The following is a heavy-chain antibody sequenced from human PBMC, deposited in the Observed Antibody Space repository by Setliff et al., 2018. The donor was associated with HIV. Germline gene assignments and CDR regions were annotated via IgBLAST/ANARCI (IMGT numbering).Heavy chain of an antibody. CDR2: MYYSGST. D-gene: IGHD3-10*01. V-gene: IGHV4-39*01. J-gene: IGHJ6*03. Sequence: SETLSLTCTVSGGSISSGTYYWGWIRQPPGKGLEYIGTMYYSGSTYYNPSLRSRVTISVDTSKNQFSLKLSSVTAADTAVYYCARQITMVRGVYQPYYYYYMDVWG. CDR3: ARQITMVRGVYQPYYYYYMDV. CDR1: GGSISSGTYY.